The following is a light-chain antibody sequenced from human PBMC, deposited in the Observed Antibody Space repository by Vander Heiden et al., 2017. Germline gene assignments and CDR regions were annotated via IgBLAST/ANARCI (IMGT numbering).Light chain of an antibody. CDR1: SSDVGGYDS. J-gene: IGLJ1*01. CDR3: SSYTTSGTRV. CDR2: DVT. V-gene: IGLV2-14*03. Sequence: HSALTQPASVSGSLGQSITISCPGTSSDVGGYDSVSLYQQHPGKAPKLMIYDVTYRPSGVSIRFSGSKSGNTASLTISGLQAEDESDYYCSSYTTSGTRVFGTGTNVTVL.